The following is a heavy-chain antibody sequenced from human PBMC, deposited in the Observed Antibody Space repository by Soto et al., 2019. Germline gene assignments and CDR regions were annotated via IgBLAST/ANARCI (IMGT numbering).Heavy chain of an antibody. V-gene: IGHV3-48*02. D-gene: IGHD5-12*01. CDR1: GFTFRTYD. J-gene: IGHJ4*02. Sequence: GGSLRLSCAASGFTFRTYDMNWVRQAPGKGLEWVSYISTSSRTISYADSVRGRFTISRDNAKNSLYLQMNSLRDEDTAVYYCARDGSGYDLTFDYWGQGTLVTVSS. CDR2: ISTSSRTI. CDR3: ARDGSGYDLTFDY.